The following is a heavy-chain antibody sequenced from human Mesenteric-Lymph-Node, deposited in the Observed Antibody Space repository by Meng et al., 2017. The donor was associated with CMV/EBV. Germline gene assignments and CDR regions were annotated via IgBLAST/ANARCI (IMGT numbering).Heavy chain of an antibody. D-gene: IGHD2-15*01. J-gene: IGHJ4*02. CDR2: ISNNGGST. V-gene: IGHV3-64*02. CDR1: GFTFSHYA. Sequence: AGSLRLSCAASGFTFSHYAMHWVRQAPGRGLEYVSTISNNGGSTYYADSVKGRFTVSRDNSKNTLYLQMGSLRAEDMAVYYCARSVVVVAALDHWGQGTLVTVSS. CDR3: ARSVVVVAALDH.